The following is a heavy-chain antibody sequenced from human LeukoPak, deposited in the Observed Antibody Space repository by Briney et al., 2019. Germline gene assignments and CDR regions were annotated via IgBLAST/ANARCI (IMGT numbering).Heavy chain of an antibody. D-gene: IGHD3-10*01. V-gene: IGHV1-69*04. J-gene: IGHJ4*02. CDR1: GGTFSSYA. CDR2: IIPILGIA. Sequence: ASVKVSCKASGGTFSSYAISWVRQAPGQGLEWMGRIIPILGIANYAQKFQGRVTITADKSTSTAYMELSSLRSEDTAVYHCARVPTRKATYGSGSYSDYWGQGTLVTVSS. CDR3: ARVPTRKATYGSGSYSDY.